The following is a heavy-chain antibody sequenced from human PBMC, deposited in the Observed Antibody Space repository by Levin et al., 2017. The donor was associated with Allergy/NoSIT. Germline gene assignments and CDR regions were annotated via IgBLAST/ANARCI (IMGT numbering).Heavy chain of an antibody. CDR1: GGSIRSSTTYY. V-gene: IGHV4-39*01. Sequence: SQTLSLPCAVSGGSIRSSTTYYWGWIRQPPGKGLEWVGSISYSGSIYSNPSLKSRVTLSVDTSKNQFSLNLNSVTAADTGVYYCARSILIRAYYYYSYMDVWGKGATVTVSS. D-gene: IGHD3-3*02. CDR3: ARSILIRAYYYYSYMDV. CDR2: ISYSGSI. J-gene: IGHJ6*03.